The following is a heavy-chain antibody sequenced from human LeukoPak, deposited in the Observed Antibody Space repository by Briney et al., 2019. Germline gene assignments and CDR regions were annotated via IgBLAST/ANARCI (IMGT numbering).Heavy chain of an antibody. D-gene: IGHD2/OR15-2a*01. CDR2: INADSGRT. CDR1: GFTFDGYA. J-gene: IGHJ6*02. V-gene: IGHV3-43*02. CDR3: ATWAFYHGMDV. Sequence: GGSLRLSCVASGFTFDGYAMHWVRQAPGKGLEWVSLINADSGRTYYADSVNGRFTISRDNSRNSLYLQMNSLRSEDSAVYYCATWAFYHGMDVWGQGTTVIVSS.